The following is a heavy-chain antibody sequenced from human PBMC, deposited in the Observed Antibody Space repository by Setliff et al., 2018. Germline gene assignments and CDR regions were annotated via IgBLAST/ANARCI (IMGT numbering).Heavy chain of an antibody. D-gene: IGHD2-2*01. Sequence: GASVKVSCKASGYTFTNYGISWVRQAPGQGLEWMGWISAYTGNTYSAQKFQGRLTMTTDTSPTTAYMELRSLHSDDTAVYYCSRLVRYCTRTSCQRASGDDYWGQGTLVTSPQ. CDR2: ISAYTGNT. V-gene: IGHV1-18*01. CDR3: SRLVRYCTRTSCQRASGDDY. CDR1: GYTFTNYG. J-gene: IGHJ4*02.